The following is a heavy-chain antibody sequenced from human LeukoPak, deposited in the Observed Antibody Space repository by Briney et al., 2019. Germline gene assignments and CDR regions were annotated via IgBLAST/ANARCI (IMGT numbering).Heavy chain of an antibody. Sequence: SETLSLTCTVSGGSISSYYWSWIRQPPGKGLEWIGYIYYSGSTNYNPSLKSRVTISVDTSKNQFSLKLSSVTAADTAVYYCARHASTWEFDYWGQGTLVTVSS. CDR1: GGSISSYY. J-gene: IGHJ4*02. V-gene: IGHV4-59*08. CDR3: ARHASTWEFDY. CDR2: IYYSGST. D-gene: IGHD1-26*01.